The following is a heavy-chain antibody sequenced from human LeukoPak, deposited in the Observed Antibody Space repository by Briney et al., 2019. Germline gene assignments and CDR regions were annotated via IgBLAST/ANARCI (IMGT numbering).Heavy chain of an antibody. Sequence: PGGSLRLSCAASGFTFSSYGMNWVRQAPGKGLEWLSYISGSSNTIYYADSVKGRFTISRDNAKNSQYLQMNSLRAEDTAVYYCARKSLGYCSGSTCYYFYMDFWGKGTTVTVSS. V-gene: IGHV3-48*04. CDR1: GFTFSSYG. J-gene: IGHJ6*03. CDR3: ARKSLGYCSGSTCYYFYMDF. D-gene: IGHD2-15*01. CDR2: ISGSSNTI.